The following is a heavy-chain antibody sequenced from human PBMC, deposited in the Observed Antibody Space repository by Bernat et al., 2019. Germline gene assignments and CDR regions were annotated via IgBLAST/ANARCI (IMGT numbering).Heavy chain of an antibody. Sequence: QVQLVQSGAEVKKPGASVKVSCMASGYSFTSYFMYWVRQAPGQGLEWVGIINPSGGSTTYAQKFQGRLTMTRDTSSRTVYMELSSLRSEDTAVYYCARSSGSGTYFGYYGMDVWGQGTTVTVS. V-gene: IGHV1-46*01. CDR3: ARSSGSGTYFGYYGMDV. J-gene: IGHJ6*02. CDR1: GYSFTSYF. CDR2: INPSGGST. D-gene: IGHD3-10*01.